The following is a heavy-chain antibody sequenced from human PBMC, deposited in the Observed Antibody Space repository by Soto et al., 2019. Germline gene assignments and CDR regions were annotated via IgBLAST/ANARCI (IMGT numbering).Heavy chain of an antibody. CDR1: GFTLSNYS. CDR2: ISSNRNYK. Sequence: PGGSLRLSCAASGFTLSNYSMSWVRQTPGKGLEWVSSISSNRNYKYYVDSVKVRFTISRDNAKSSLYLQMNSLRAEDTAVYYCARARTTTWSGTTRGWFDPWGQGSLVTVSS. D-gene: IGHD1-7*01. V-gene: IGHV3-21*01. CDR3: ARARTTTWSGTTRGWFDP. J-gene: IGHJ5*02.